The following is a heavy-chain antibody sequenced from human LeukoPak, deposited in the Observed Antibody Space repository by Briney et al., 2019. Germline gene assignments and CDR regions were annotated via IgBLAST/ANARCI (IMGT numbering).Heavy chain of an antibody. D-gene: IGHD3-10*01. Sequence: SETLSPTCTVSGGFISSYYWSWIRQPAGKGLEWIGRIYTSGSTNYNPSLKSRVTMSVDTSKNQFSLKMSSVTAADAAVYYCARLGRGVIFDDWGQGTLVTVSS. CDR1: GGFISSYY. CDR3: ARLGRGVIFDD. CDR2: IYTSGST. J-gene: IGHJ4*02. V-gene: IGHV4-4*07.